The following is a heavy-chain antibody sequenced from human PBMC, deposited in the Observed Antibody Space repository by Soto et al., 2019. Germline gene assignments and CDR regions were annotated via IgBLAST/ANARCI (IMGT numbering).Heavy chain of an antibody. CDR1: GGSISSSPYY. J-gene: IGHJ4*02. D-gene: IGHD1-1*01. V-gene: IGHV4-39*01. Sequence: QLQLQESGPGLVKPSETLSLTCTVSGGSISSSPYYWAWIRQPPGKGLQWIGNIYYNGNTFYNPSLRSCVTISIDTSKSQFSLGLSSVTASDTAVYYCARHGPLTNNWNQLNCWGQGTLVTVSS. CDR2: IYYNGNT. CDR3: ARHGPLTNNWNQLNC.